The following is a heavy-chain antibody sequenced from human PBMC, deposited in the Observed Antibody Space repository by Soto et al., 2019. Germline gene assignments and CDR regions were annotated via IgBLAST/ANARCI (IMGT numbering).Heavy chain of an antibody. V-gene: IGHV4-59*03. CDR3: VSSRSAIYGDALDV. CDR2: IYDDGTT. J-gene: IGHJ3*01. D-gene: IGHD2-2*01. CDR1: GGSISSYF. Sequence: SETLSLTCSVSGGSISSYFRNWLRQPPGKGLEWIGYIYDDGTTDYNPSLKSRVTILLDMSKNQFSLKLSSVTAADTAVYYCVSSRSAIYGDALDVWGQGTMVTVSS.